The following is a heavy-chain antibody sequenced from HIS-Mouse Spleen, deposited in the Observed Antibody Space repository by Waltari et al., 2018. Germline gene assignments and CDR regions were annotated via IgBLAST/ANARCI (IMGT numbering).Heavy chain of an antibody. J-gene: IGHJ2*01. Sequence: QLQLQESGPGLVKPSATLSPPCPVPVAPTTRCSSYGAWIRQPPGKGLEWIGSIYYSGSTYYNPSLKSRVTISVDTSKNQFSLKLSSVTAADTAVYYCAREIPYSSSWYDWYFDLWGRGTLVTVSS. D-gene: IGHD6-13*01. CDR1: VAPTTRCSSY. CDR2: IYYSGST. CDR3: AREIPYSSSWYDWYFDL. V-gene: IGHV4-39*07.